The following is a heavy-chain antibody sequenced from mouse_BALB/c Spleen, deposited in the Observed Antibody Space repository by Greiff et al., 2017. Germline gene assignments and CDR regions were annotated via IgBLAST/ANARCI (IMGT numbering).Heavy chain of an antibody. CDR2: ISYDGSN. J-gene: IGHJ1*01. CDR3: ARFIYWYFDV. Sequence: EVQRVESGPGLVKPSQSLSLTCSVTGYSITSGYYWNWIRQFPGNKLEWMGYISYDGSNNYNPSLKNRISITRDTSKNQFFLKLNSVTTEDTATYDCARFIYWYFDVWGAGTTVTVSS. V-gene: IGHV3-6*02. D-gene: IGHD1-1*01. CDR1: GYSITSGYY.